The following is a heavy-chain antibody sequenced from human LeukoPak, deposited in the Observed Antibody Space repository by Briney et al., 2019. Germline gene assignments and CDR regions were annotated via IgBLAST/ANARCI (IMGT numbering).Heavy chain of an antibody. D-gene: IGHD2-21*01. Sequence: ASVKVSCKASGYTFTSYYMHWVRQAPGQGLEWMGWINPNSGGTNYAQKFQGRVTMTRDTSITTAYMELSRLRSDDTAVYYCARDASRYESIHYYYYMDVWGKGTTVTISS. CDR2: INPNSGGT. J-gene: IGHJ6*03. V-gene: IGHV1-2*02. CDR1: GYTFTSYY. CDR3: ARDASRYESIHYYYYMDV.